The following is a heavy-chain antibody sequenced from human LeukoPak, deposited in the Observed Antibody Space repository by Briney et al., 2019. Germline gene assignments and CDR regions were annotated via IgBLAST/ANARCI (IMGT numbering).Heavy chain of an antibody. Sequence: PSETLSLTCTVSGGSISSYYWSWIRQPPGKGLEWIGYIYYSGSTNYNPSLKSRVTISVDTSKNQFSLKLSSVTAADTAVYYCARGGWYLGFDYWGQGTLVTVSS. V-gene: IGHV4-59*01. CDR2: IYYSGST. CDR3: ARGGWYLGFDY. D-gene: IGHD6-19*01. CDR1: GGSISSYY. J-gene: IGHJ4*02.